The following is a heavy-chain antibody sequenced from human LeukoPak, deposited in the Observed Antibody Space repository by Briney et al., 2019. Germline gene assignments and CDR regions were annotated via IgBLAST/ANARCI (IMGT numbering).Heavy chain of an antibody. D-gene: IGHD5/OR15-5a*01. CDR3: ARVYISGRSYFDY. V-gene: IGHV4-39*07. CDR1: GGSISNSNYY. Sequence: SETLSLTCTVSGGSISNSNYYWSWIRQSPGKGLEWIGEINHSGSTNYNPSLKSRVTISVDTSKNQFSLNLSSVTVADTAIYYCARVYISGRSYFDYWGQGILVTVSS. CDR2: INHSGST. J-gene: IGHJ4*02.